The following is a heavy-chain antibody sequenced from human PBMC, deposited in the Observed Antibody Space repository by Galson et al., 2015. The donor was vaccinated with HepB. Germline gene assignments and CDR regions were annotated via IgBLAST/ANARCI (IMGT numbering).Heavy chain of an antibody. D-gene: IGHD3-16*01. J-gene: IGHJ3*02. CDR3: ATVVILGHSYDLPGIPHRTGAGNGRRADGAFDI. V-gene: IGHV1-24*01. CDR2: FDPEDGET. CDR1: GYTLTELS. Sequence: SVKVSCKVSGYTLTELSMHWVRQAPGKGLEWMGGFDPEDGETIYAQKFQGRVTMTEDTSTDTAYMELSSLRSEDTAVYYCATVVILGHSYDLPGIPHRTGAGNGRRADGAFDIWGQGTMVTVSS.